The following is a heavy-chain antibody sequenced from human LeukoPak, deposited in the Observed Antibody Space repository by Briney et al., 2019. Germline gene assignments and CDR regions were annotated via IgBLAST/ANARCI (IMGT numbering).Heavy chain of an antibody. CDR3: ARHPSEYSSSSY. D-gene: IGHD6-6*01. Sequence: SETLSLTCTVSGGSISGSSYYWGWIRQPPGKGLEWIGSIYYSGSTYYNPSLKSRVTISVDTSKNQFSLKLSSVTAADTAVYYCARHPSEYSSSSYWGQGTLVTVSS. V-gene: IGHV4-39*01. CDR2: IYYSGST. J-gene: IGHJ4*02. CDR1: GGSISGSSYY.